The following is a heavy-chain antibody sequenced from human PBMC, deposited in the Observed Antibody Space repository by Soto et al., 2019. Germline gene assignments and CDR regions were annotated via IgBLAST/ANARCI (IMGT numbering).Heavy chain of an antibody. Sequence: ASVKVSCKASGYTFTSYGMNWVRQAPGRGLEWMGWINPGNGNTKYSQKFQGRVIIERDTSASTAYMELSSLRSEDTAVYYCARGHNNYYDSRTGAFDIWGQGTMVTVSS. J-gene: IGHJ3*02. CDR3: ARGHNNYYDSRTGAFDI. D-gene: IGHD3-22*01. V-gene: IGHV1-3*01. CDR2: INPGNGNT. CDR1: GYTFTSYG.